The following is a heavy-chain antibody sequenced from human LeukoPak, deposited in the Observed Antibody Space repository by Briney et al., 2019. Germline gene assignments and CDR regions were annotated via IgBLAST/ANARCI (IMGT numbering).Heavy chain of an antibody. J-gene: IGHJ5*02. CDR2: IGAYNGNT. CDR1: GYTFTSYG. V-gene: IGHV1-18*01. Sequence: ASVKVSCKASGYTFTSYGISWVRQAPGQGLEWMGWIGAYNGNTNYAQKLQGRVTMTTDTSTSTAYMELRSLRSDDTAVYYCARAGGYDSFGSDTNWFDPWGQGTLVTVSS. D-gene: IGHD5-12*01. CDR3: ARAGGYDSFGSDTNWFDP.